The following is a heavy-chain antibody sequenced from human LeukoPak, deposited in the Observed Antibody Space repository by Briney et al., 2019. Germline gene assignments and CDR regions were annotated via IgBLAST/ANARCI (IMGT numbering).Heavy chain of an antibody. V-gene: IGHV4-4*07. CDR1: GGSISSYY. D-gene: IGHD6-6*01. CDR3: ARGDLAARPITYYYYYYMDV. CDR2: IYTSGST. J-gene: IGHJ6*03. Sequence: SETLSLTCTVSGGSISSYYWSWIRQPAGKGLEWIGRIYTSGSTNYNPSLKSRVTMSVDTSKNQFSLKLSSVTAADTAVYYCARGDLAARPITYYYYYYMDVWGKGTTVTVSS.